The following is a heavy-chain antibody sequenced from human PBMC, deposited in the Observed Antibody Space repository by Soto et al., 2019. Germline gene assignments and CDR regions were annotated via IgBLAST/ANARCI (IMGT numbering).Heavy chain of an antibody. V-gene: IGHV4-30-2*01. J-gene: IGHJ4*02. CDR2: IYHSGNT. CDR3: ASEGCGGDSFDY. D-gene: IGHD2-21*02. CDR1: GGSISSSGYS. Sequence: SETLSLTCAVSGGSISSSGYSWSWIRQPPGKGLEWIGYIYHSGNTYYNPSLKSRVTISVDRSKNQFSLKLSSVTAADTAVYYCASEGCGGDSFDYWGQGALVTVSS.